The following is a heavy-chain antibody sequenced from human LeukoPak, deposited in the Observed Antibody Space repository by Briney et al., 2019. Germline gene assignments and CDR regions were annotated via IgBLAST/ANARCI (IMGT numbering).Heavy chain of an antibody. CDR1: GFTFSSHW. Sequence: GRSLRLSCAASGFTFSSHWMSWVRQAPGKGLEWVANIKQDGSEKYYVDSVKGRFTISRDNAKNSLYLQMNSLRAEDTAVYYCATTKTTLYYFDYWGQGTLVTVSS. CDR3: ATTKTTLYYFDY. V-gene: IGHV3-7*05. D-gene: IGHD1-7*01. CDR2: IKQDGSEK. J-gene: IGHJ4*02.